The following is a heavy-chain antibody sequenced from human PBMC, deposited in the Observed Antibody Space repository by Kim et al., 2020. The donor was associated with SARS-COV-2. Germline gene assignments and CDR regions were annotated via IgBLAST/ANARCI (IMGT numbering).Heavy chain of an antibody. CDR1: GGTFSSYA. D-gene: IGHD5-18*01. J-gene: IGHJ4*02. Sequence: SVKVSCKASGGTFSSYAISWVRQAPGQGLEWMGRIIPILGIANYAQKFQGRVTITTDKSTSTAYMELSSLRSEDTAVYYCASPSAHIQGKTIDYWGQGTLVTVSS. CDR3: ASPSAHIQGKTIDY. V-gene: IGHV1-69*04. CDR2: IIPILGIA.